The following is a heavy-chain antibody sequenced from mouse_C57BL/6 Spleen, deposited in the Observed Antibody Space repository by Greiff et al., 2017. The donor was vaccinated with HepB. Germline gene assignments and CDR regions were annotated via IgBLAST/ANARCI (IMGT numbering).Heavy chain of an antibody. CDR1: GYAFSSSW. CDR3: ARQREGYFDY. Sequence: VQLQQSGPELVKPGASVKISCKASGYAFSSSWMNWVKQRPGKGLEWIGRIYPGDGDTNYNGKFKGKATLTADKSSSTDYMQLSSLTSEDSAVYFCARQREGYFDYWGQGTTLTVSS. J-gene: IGHJ2*01. CDR2: IYPGDGDT. V-gene: IGHV1-82*01.